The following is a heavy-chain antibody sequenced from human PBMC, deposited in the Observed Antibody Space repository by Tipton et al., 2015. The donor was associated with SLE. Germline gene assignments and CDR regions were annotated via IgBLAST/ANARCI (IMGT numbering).Heavy chain of an antibody. CDR2: IYHSGST. CDR1: GGSISSGGYS. V-gene: IGHV4-30-2*01. Sequence: TLSLTCAVSGGSISSGGYSWSWIRQPPGKGLEWIGEIYHSGSTNYNPSLKSRVTISVDTSKNQFSLKLSSVTAADTAVYYCGGSGTMWDVFDIWGQGTMVTVSS. J-gene: IGHJ3*02. CDR3: GGSGTMWDVFDI. D-gene: IGHD3-16*01.